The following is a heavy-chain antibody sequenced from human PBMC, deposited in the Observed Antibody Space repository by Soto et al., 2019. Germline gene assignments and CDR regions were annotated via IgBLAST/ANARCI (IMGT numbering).Heavy chain of an antibody. D-gene: IGHD5-18*01. J-gene: IGHJ6*04. CDR1: GFTFSIYD. Sequence: EVQLVDSGGGLVQPGGSLRLACVASGFTFSIYDMHWVSQATGKGLEGVSAIGIAGETYYSGSVKGRFTISRENVKNSFSLPMNSRTAEDTAIYYCVREWVDTYGLHPPLGLDVWGEGSTVTVSS. CDR3: VREWVDTYGLHPPLGLDV. CDR2: IGIAGET. V-gene: IGHV3-13*01.